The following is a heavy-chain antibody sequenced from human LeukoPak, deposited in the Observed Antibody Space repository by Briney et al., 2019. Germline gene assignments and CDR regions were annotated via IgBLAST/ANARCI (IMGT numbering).Heavy chain of an antibody. CDR2: IYHSGST. V-gene: IGHV4-38-2*02. J-gene: IGHJ5*01. CDR1: GYSISSGYY. Sequence: SETLSLTCTVSGYSISSGYYWGWIRQPPGKGLEWIGSIYHSGSTYYNPSLKSRVTISVDTSKNQFSLKLSSVTAADTAVYYCAKSTPGPYCSGDSCPPTLTPFDSWGQGTLVTVSS. CDR3: AKSTPGPYCSGDSCPPTLTPFDS. D-gene: IGHD2-21*02.